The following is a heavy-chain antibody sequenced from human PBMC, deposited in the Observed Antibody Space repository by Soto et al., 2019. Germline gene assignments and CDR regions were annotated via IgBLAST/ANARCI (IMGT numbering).Heavy chain of an antibody. D-gene: IGHD5-12*01. Sequence: GGSLRLSCAASGFTFSSYSMNWVRQAPGKGLEWVSSISSSSSYIYYADSVKGRFTISRDNAKNSLYLKMNSLRAEDTAVYYCARDFQSRRDGYNDRFDNDMDVWGQGTTVTVSS. CDR1: GFTFSSYS. J-gene: IGHJ6*02. V-gene: IGHV3-21*01. CDR3: ARDFQSRRDGYNDRFDNDMDV. CDR2: ISSSSSYI.